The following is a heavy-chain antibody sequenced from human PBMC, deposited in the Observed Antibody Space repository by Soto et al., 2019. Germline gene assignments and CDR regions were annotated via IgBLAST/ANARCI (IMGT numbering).Heavy chain of an antibody. J-gene: IGHJ4*02. D-gene: IGHD1-26*01. CDR3: ATDQWGGGGNDY. Sequence: EVQLVESGGGLVKPGGSLRLSCVTSGLSFSGYSMNWVRQAPGRGLEWVSAISSSSSHVFYADSVKGRFTISRDNGKNSLNLQMNSLRAEDTAVYYWATDQWGGGGNDYWGQGTLVTVSS. CDR1: GLSFSGYS. V-gene: IGHV3-21*06. CDR2: ISSSSSHV.